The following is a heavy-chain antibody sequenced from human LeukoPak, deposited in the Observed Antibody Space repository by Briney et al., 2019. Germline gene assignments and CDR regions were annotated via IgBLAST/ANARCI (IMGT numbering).Heavy chain of an antibody. D-gene: IGHD2-8*01. CDR3: ARQYAARTNLQIDY. V-gene: IGHV5-51*01. Sequence: GESLKIYCKGSGYSFTSYWIGWVRQMPGKGLEWMGIIYPGDSDTRYSPSFQGQVTISADKSISIAYLQWSSLKASDTAMYYCARQYAARTNLQIDYWGQGTLVTVSS. J-gene: IGHJ4*02. CDR2: IYPGDSDT. CDR1: GYSFTSYW.